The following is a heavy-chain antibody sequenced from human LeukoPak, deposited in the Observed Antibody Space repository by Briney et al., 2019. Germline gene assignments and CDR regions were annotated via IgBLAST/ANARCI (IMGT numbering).Heavy chain of an antibody. CDR2: ISYDGSNK. Sequence: GSLRLSCASSGVTFSSYAMHWVRQAPGKGLEWVAVISYDGSNKYYADSVKGRFTISRDNSKNTLYLQMHSLRAEDTAVYYCASLGYCSGGSCYLSPDPDAFDIWGQGTMVTVSS. CDR3: ASLGYCSGGSCYLSPDPDAFDI. D-gene: IGHD2-15*01. V-gene: IGHV3-30*04. CDR1: GVTFSSYA. J-gene: IGHJ3*02.